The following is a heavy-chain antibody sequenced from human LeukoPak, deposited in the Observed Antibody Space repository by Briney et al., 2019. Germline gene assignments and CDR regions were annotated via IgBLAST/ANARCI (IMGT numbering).Heavy chain of an antibody. CDR2: ISGTGGRT. CDR1: GFTFSSYA. D-gene: IGHD4-17*01. Sequence: GGSLRLSCAASGFTFSSYAMSWVRQAPGKGLEWVSAISGTGGRTYYADSVKGRFTISRDNSKNTLYLQMNSLRAEDTAVYYCATAFPPSTVTTGVGYWGQGTLVTVSS. V-gene: IGHV3-23*01. CDR3: ATAFPPSTVTTGVGY. J-gene: IGHJ4*02.